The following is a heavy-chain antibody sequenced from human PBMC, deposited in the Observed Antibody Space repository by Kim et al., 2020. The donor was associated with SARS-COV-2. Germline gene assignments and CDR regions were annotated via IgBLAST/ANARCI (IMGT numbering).Heavy chain of an antibody. Sequence: NPSLKSRVTISVDTSKNQFSLKLSSVTAADTAVYYCARLGMVAATSAFDIWGQGTMVTVSS. D-gene: IGHD2-15*01. CDR3: ARLGMVAATSAFDI. V-gene: IGHV4-39*01. J-gene: IGHJ3*02.